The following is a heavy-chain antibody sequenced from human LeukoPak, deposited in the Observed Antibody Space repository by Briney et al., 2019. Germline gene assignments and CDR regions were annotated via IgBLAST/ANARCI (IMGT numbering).Heavy chain of an antibody. V-gene: IGHV3-33*01. CDR2: IWYDGSNK. CDR3: ARDLGGYSSLAGPFDY. D-gene: IGHD6-13*01. Sequence: QPGRSLRLSCAASGFTFSSYGMHWVRQAPGKGLEWVAVIWYDGSNKYYADSVKGRFAISRDNSKNTLYLQMNSLRAEDTAVYYCARDLGGYSSLAGPFDYWGQGTLVTVSS. J-gene: IGHJ4*02. CDR1: GFTFSSYG.